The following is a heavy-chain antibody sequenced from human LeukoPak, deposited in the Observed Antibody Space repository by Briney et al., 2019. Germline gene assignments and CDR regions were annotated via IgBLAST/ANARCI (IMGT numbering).Heavy chain of an antibody. Sequence: PGGSLRLSCAASGFTFSSYSMNWVRQAPGKGLEWVSSISSSSSYIYYADSVKGRFTISRDNAKNSLYLQMNSLRAEDTAVYYCARGNSYGSYYFDYRGQGTLVTVSS. V-gene: IGHV3-21*01. J-gene: IGHJ4*02. D-gene: IGHD5-18*01. CDR1: GFTFSSYS. CDR2: ISSSSSYI. CDR3: ARGNSYGSYYFDY.